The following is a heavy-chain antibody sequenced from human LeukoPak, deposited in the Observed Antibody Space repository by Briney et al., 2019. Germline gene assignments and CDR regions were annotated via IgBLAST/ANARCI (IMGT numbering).Heavy chain of an antibody. CDR1: GGSFSGYY. CDR3: ARSTGDVREYYFDY. J-gene: IGHJ4*02. CDR2: INHSGST. Sequence: SEILSLTCAVYGGSFSGYYWSWIRQPPGKGLEWIGEINHSGSTNYNPSLKSRVTISVDTSKNQFSLKLSSVTAADTAVYYCARSTGDVREYYFDYWGQGTLVTVSS. D-gene: IGHD7-27*01. V-gene: IGHV4-34*01.